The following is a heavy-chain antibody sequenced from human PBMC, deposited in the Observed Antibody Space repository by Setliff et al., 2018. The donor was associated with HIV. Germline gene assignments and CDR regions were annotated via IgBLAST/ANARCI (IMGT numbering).Heavy chain of an antibody. CDR3: ARVLTVGDCSAGSCYSRAYYYHMDV. CDR1: GGPLSSYY. CDR2: IDYRGST. V-gene: IGHV4-59*01. D-gene: IGHD2-15*01. J-gene: IGHJ6*03. Sequence: PSETLSLTCTVSGGPLSSYYWNWIRQPPGKGLEWIGDIDYRGSTNYNPSLQSRVIISADTSKNQFSLKLSSVTAADTAVYYCARVLTVGDCSAGSCYSRAYYYHMDVWGKGTAVTVSS.